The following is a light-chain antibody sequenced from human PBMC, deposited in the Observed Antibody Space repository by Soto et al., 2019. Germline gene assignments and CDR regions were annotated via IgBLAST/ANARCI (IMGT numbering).Light chain of an antibody. V-gene: IGKV3-15*01. CDR1: QSVSSN. Sequence: EIVMTQSPATLSVSPGERATLSCRASQSVSSNLAWYQQKPGQAPRLLIYGASTRATGIPARFSGSGSGTECTLTISSLQSEDFAVYYCQQHNNFLITFGQGTRLEIK. J-gene: IGKJ5*01. CDR3: QQHNNFLIT. CDR2: GAS.